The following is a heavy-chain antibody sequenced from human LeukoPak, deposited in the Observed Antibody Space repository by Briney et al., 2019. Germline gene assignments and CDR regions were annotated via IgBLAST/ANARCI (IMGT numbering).Heavy chain of an antibody. CDR3: ARSSGWYRVFDY. Sequence: ASVKVSCKASGYTFTSYAMHWVRQAPGQRLEWMGWINAGNGNTKYSQEFQGRVTITRDTSASTAYMELSSLRSEDMAVYYCARSSGWYRVFDYWGQGTLVTVSS. CDR1: GYTFTSYA. CDR2: INAGNGNT. V-gene: IGHV1-3*03. J-gene: IGHJ4*02. D-gene: IGHD6-19*01.